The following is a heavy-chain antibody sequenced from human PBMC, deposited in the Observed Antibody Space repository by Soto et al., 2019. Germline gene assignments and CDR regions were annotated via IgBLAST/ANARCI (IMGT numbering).Heavy chain of an antibody. Sequence: EVQLVESGGGLVQPGGSLRLSCAASGFTLSGYDIHWVRQATGKGLEWVSGIGSAGDTYYADSVKGRFTISRENAKNSLYLQMNSLRVGYTAVYYCTRKTPTNVMAVWGQGTTVTVSS. CDR3: TRKTPTNVMAV. J-gene: IGHJ6*02. CDR1: GFTLSGYD. V-gene: IGHV3-13*01. D-gene: IGHD2-15*01. CDR2: IGSAGDT.